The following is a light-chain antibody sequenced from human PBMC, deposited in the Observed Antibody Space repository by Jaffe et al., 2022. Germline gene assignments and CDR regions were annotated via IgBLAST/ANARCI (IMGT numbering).Light chain of an antibody. CDR1: QSVLSSSKNINH. CDR2: WAS. V-gene: IGKV4-1*01. Sequence: DIVMTQSPDSLAVSLGERATINCKSSQSVLSSSKNINHLTWYQQKPGQPPKVVIYWASTRESGVPDRFSGSGSGTDFSLTINSLQAEDVAVYYCQQHYSSPYTFGQGTKVEIK. CDR3: QQHYSSPYT. J-gene: IGKJ2*01.